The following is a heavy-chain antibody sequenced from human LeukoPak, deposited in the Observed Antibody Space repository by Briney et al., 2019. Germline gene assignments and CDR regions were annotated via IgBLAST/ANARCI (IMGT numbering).Heavy chain of an antibody. CDR1: GGTFSSYA. J-gene: IGHJ4*02. Sequence: ASVKVSCKASGGTFSSYAISWVRQAPGQGLEWMGGIIPIFGTANYAQKFQGRATITADESTSTAYLQWSSLKASDTAMYYCASYIPRGYSSSWAFDYWGQGTLVTVSS. CDR2: IIPIFGTA. CDR3: ASYIPRGYSSSWAFDY. D-gene: IGHD6-13*01. V-gene: IGHV1-69*01.